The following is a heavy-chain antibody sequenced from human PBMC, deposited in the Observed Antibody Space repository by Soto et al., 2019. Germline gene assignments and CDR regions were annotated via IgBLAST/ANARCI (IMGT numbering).Heavy chain of an antibody. J-gene: IGHJ4*02. CDR3: AIGFYDSSGYYYSALDY. Sequence: ETLSLTCAVYGGSFSGYYWSWIRQPPGKGLEWIGEINHSGSTNNNPSLKSRVTISVDTSKNQFSLKLSSVTAADTAVYYCAIGFYDSSGYYYSALDYWGQGTLVTVSS. CDR1: GGSFSGYY. D-gene: IGHD3-22*01. CDR2: INHSGST. V-gene: IGHV4-34*01.